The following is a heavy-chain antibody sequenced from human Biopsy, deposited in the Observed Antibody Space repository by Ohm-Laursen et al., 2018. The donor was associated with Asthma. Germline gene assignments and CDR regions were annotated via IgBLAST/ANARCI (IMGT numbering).Heavy chain of an antibody. CDR3: ARGDSSNWSHYYFDY. J-gene: IGHJ4*02. Sequence: GSLRLSCTASGFAVSRDHMFWVRQAPGKGLEWVSVIYSGGTSHTADSVRGRFTIPRDYSKNTLYLQMHGLRAEDTAVYYCARGDSSNWSHYYFDYWGQGTLVTVSS. CDR2: IYSGGTS. CDR1: GFAVSRDH. D-gene: IGHD3-22*01. V-gene: IGHV3-53*01.